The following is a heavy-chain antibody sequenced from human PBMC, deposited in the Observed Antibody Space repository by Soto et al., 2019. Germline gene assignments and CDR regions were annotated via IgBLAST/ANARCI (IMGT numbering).Heavy chain of an antibody. Sequence: SETLSLTCTVSGGSISSYYWNWIRQPPGKGLEWIGYIHYSGSTNYNPSLKSRVTISVDTSNNQFSLKLSSVTAADTAVYYCATGRFSAMIRGVIMFDPWGQGTLVTVSS. CDR1: GGSISSYY. CDR3: ATGRFSAMIRGVIMFDP. D-gene: IGHD3-10*01. CDR2: IHYSGST. J-gene: IGHJ5*02. V-gene: IGHV4-59*01.